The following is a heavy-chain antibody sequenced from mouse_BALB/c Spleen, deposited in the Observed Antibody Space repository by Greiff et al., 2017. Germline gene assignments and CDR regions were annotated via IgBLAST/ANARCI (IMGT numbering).Heavy chain of an antibody. CDR3: ARRDYYGSSYYFDY. V-gene: IGHV3-8*02. J-gene: IGHJ2*01. Sequence: EVQVVESGPSLVKPSQTLSLTCSVTGDSITSGYWNWIRKFPGNKLEYMGYISYSGSTYYNPSLKSRISITRDTSKNQYYLQLNSVTTEDTATYYCARRDYYGSSYYFDYWGQGTTLTVSS. CDR2: ISYSGST. CDR1: GDSITSGY. D-gene: IGHD1-1*01.